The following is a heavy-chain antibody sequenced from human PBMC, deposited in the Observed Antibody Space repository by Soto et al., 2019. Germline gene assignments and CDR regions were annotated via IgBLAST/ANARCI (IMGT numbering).Heavy chain of an antibody. CDR2: IIPIFGTA. CDR3: ARVGRYGSGSYYGGSL. J-gene: IGHJ4*02. V-gene: IGHV1-69*01. CDR1: GGTFSSYA. D-gene: IGHD3-10*01. Sequence: QVQLVQSGAEVKKPGSSVKVSCKASGGTFSSYAISWVRQAPGQGLEWMGGIIPIFGTANYAQKFQGRVTSTADEATSTAYMELSSLRSEDTAVYYCARVGRYGSGSYYGGSLWGQGTLVTVSS.